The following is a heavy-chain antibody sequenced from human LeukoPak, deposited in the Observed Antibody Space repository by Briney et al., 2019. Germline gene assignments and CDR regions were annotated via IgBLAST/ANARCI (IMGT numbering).Heavy chain of an antibody. D-gene: IGHD3-22*01. CDR2: IKQDGSEK. J-gene: IGHJ4*02. CDR3: ATSGRGHDSSGYYYYY. CDR1: GFTFSSYW. Sequence: PGGSLRLSCAASGFTFSSYWMSWVRQAPGKGLEWVANIKQDGSEKYYVDSVKGRFTISRDNAKNSLYLQMNSLRAEDTAVYYCATSGRGHDSSGYYYYYWGQGTLVTVSS. V-gene: IGHV3-7*01.